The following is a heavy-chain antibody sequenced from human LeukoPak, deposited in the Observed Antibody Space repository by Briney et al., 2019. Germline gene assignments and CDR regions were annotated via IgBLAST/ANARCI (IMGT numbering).Heavy chain of an antibody. CDR3: ARDRDQSSGSYWEYNWFDP. V-gene: IGHV4-34*01. CDR1: GGSFSGYY. Sequence: SETLSLTCAVYGGSFSGYYWSWIRQPPGKGLEWIGEIKHSGSTNYNPSLKSRVTISVDTSKNQFSLKLSSVTAADTAVYYCARDRDQSSGSYWEYNWFDPWGQGTLVTVSS. CDR2: IKHSGST. J-gene: IGHJ5*02. D-gene: IGHD1-26*01.